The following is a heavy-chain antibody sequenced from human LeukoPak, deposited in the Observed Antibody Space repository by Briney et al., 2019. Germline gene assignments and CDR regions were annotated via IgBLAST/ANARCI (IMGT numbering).Heavy chain of an antibody. Sequence: GGSLRLSCAASGFTFSNAWMSWVRQAPGKGLEWVGRIKSKTDGGTTDYAAPVKGRFTISRDDSKNMLYLQMNSLETEDTAVYYCTTRDTYCGGDCFFDYWGQGTLVTVSS. J-gene: IGHJ4*02. V-gene: IGHV3-15*01. CDR3: TTRDTYCGGDCFFDY. D-gene: IGHD2-21*02. CDR2: IKSKTDGGTT. CDR1: GFTFSNAW.